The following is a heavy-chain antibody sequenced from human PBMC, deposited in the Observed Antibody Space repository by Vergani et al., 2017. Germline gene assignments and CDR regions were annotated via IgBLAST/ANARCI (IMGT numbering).Heavy chain of an antibody. CDR1: GFSLSTSGVG. CDR3: AQHYGDYRYFDL. J-gene: IGHJ2*01. D-gene: IGHD4-17*01. Sequence: QITLKESGPTLVKPTQTLTLTCTFSGFSLSTSGVGVGWIRQPPGKALEWLALIYWNYDKRYSPSLKSRLTITKDTSKNQVVLTMTNMDPVDTATYYCAQHYGDYRYFDLWGRGTLVTVSS. CDR2: IYWNYDK. V-gene: IGHV2-5*01.